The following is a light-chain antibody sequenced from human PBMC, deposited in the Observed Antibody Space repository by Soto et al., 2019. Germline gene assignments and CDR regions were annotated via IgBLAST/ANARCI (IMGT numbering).Light chain of an antibody. V-gene: IGLV1-40*01. CDR1: NSNLGAGYA. CDR2: SND. J-gene: IGLJ3*02. CDR3: QSYDSGVSGPWV. Sequence: QSVLTQPPSVSGAPGQRVTISCIGNNSNLGAGYAVHWYQHIPGTAPRLLIFSNDNRPSGVPDRFSGSKSGTSASLAISGLQAEDEGVYHCQSYDSGVSGPWVFGGGTQLTVL.